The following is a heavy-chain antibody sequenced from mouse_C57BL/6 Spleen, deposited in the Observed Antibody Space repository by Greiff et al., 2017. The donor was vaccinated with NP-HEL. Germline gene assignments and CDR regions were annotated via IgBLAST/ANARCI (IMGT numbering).Heavy chain of an antibody. CDR2: IYPRSGNT. J-gene: IGHJ2*01. Sequence: QVQLKQSGAELARPGASVKLSCKASGYTFTSYGISWVKQRTGQGLEWIGEIYPRSGNTYYNEKFKGKATLTADKSSSTAYMELRSLTSEDSAVYFGARCGRGGGFDYWGQGTTLTVSS. CDR1: GYTFTSYG. CDR3: ARCGRGGGFDY. V-gene: IGHV1-81*01.